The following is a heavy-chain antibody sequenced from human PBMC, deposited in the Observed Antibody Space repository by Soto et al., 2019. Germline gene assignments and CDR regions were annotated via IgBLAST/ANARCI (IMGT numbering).Heavy chain of an antibody. J-gene: IGHJ6*02. D-gene: IGHD4-17*01. CDR3: ARWDDYGDDRYGMDV. CDR1: GFTFSSYW. V-gene: IGHV3-7*03. CDR2: IKQDGSEK. Sequence: VQLVESGGGLVQPGGSLRLSCAASGFTFSSYWMSWVRQAPGKGLEWVANIKQDGSEKYYVDSVKGRFTISRDNAKNSLYLQMNSLRAEDTAVYYCARWDDYGDDRYGMDVWGQGTTVTVSS.